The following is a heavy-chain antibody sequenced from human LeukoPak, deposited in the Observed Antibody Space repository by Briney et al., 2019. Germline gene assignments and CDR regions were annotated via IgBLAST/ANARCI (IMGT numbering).Heavy chain of an antibody. CDR1: GFTFSSYG. J-gene: IGHJ4*02. Sequence: GGSLRLSCAASGFTFSSYGMHWVRQAPGKGLEWVAFIRYDGSNKYYADSVKARFTISRDNSKNTLYLQMNSLRAEDTAVYYCAKEMGKTLFPPFDHWGQGTLVTVSS. CDR2: IRYDGSNK. D-gene: IGHD1-26*01. V-gene: IGHV3-30*02. CDR3: AKEMGKTLFPPFDH.